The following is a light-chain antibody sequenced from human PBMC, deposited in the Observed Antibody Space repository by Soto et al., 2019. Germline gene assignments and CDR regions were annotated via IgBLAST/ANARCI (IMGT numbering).Light chain of an antibody. CDR2: HAS. Sequence: DIQMTQSPSTLSASIGDTVTVACRASQGVSNWLAWYQQKPGKAPKLLIFHASSLESGVPSRFSRSGSGTEFTLTISSLQSDDFATYYCQQYSSYPTFGQGTKVDIK. J-gene: IGKJ1*01. CDR1: QGVSNW. V-gene: IGKV1-5*01. CDR3: QQYSSYPT.